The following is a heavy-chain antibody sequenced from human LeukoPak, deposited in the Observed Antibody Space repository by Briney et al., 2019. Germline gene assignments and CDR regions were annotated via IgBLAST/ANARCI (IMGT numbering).Heavy chain of an antibody. J-gene: IGHJ4*02. D-gene: IGHD6-19*01. V-gene: IGHV3-23*01. CDR1: GFRFSSFP. CDR2: ISASGGNT. CDR3: ARLVWLDRNFDY. Sequence: GGSLKLSVTASGFRFSSFPLTWVPKPPGEGLKGFSGISASGGNTYHADSVKGRFTISRDNSKNTLYLQMKSLRAEDTAVYYCARLVWLDRNFDYWGQGTLLTVSS.